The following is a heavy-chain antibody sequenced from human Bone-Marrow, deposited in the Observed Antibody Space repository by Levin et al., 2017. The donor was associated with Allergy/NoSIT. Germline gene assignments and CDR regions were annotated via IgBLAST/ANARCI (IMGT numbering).Heavy chain of an antibody. D-gene: IGHD4-17*01. CDR1: GFIFADYA. Sequence: GESLRLSCTISGFIFADYAMNWVRQAPGRGLEWVSSLDGSSGKTLYADSVKGRFTISREYSKDTLFLQMNSLRAEDTARYYCVKAETTVMLDYSSFDVWGEGTAVTVSS. CDR2: LDGSSGKT. CDR3: VKAETTVMLDYSSFDV. V-gene: IGHV3-23*01. J-gene: IGHJ6*04.